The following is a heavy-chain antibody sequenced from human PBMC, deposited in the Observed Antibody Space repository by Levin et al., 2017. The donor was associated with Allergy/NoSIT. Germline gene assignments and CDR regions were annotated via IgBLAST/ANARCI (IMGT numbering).Heavy chain of an antibody. D-gene: IGHD6-25*01. CDR1: GFTFSSYG. V-gene: IGHV3-33*01. J-gene: IGHJ1*01. Sequence: AGGSLRLSCAASGFTFSSYGMHWVRQAPGKGLEWVAVIWYDGSNKYYADSVKGRFTISRDNSKNTLYLQMNSLRAEDTAVYYCARDARLDAYFQHWGQGTLVTVSS. CDR3: ARDARLDAYFQH. CDR2: IWYDGSNK.